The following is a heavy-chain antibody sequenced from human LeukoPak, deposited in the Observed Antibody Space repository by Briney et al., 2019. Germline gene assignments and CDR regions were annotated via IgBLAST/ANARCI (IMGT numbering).Heavy chain of an antibody. J-gene: IGHJ5*02. CDR3: ARHYGP. CDR1: GDSISSYY. CDR2: TSHSGST. Sequence: SETLSLTCIVSGDSISSYYWSWIRQPPGKGLEWIGYTSHSGSTNSNPSLKSRVTISVDTSKNQFSLKLNSVTAADTAVYYCARHYGPWGQGTLVTVSS. V-gene: IGHV4-59*08. D-gene: IGHD3-10*01.